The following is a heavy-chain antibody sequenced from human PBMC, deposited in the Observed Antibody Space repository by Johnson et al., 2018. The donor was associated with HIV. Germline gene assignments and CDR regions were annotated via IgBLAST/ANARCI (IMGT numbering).Heavy chain of an antibody. CDR2: ISWNSGSI. Sequence: EKLVESGGSVVRPGESLRLSCAASGFTFDDYGMSWVRQTPGKGLEWVSGISWNSGSIGYADSVKGRFTISRDNAKNSLYLQMNSLRAEDTALYYCAKDITPTWDSDAFDIWGQGTMVTVSS. D-gene: IGHD1-14*01. V-gene: IGHV3-20*04. CDR1: GFTFDDYG. CDR3: AKDITPTWDSDAFDI. J-gene: IGHJ3*02.